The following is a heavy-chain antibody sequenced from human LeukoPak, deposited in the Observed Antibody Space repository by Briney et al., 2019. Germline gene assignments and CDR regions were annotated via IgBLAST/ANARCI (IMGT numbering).Heavy chain of an antibody. CDR1: GGSISSSYS. V-gene: IGHV4-39*01. D-gene: IGHD1-26*01. CDR2: IYYSGST. CDR3: AKSGGYGLIDY. Sequence: PSETLSLTCTVSGGSISSSYSWGWIRQPPGKGLEWIGNIYYSGSTYYNSSLKSRVTISVDTSKNQFSLKLSSVTAADTAIYYCAKSGGYGLIDYWGQGTLVTVSS. J-gene: IGHJ4*02.